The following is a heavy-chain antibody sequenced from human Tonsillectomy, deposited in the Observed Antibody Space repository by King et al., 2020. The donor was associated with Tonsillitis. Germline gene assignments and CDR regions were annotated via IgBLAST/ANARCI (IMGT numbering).Heavy chain of an antibody. CDR3: ARTGRYCSGDTCYSYFDY. D-gene: IGHD2-15*01. Sequence: VQLVQSGAEVKKPGASVKVSCKASGYTFTDYYMYWVRQAPGQGLECMGWIIPYSGGTKSAQRFQGRLTMTRDTSISTAYMELSSLGSDDTAVYYCARTGRYCSGDTCYSYFDYWGQGTLVAVSS. CDR1: GYTFTDYY. V-gene: IGHV1-2*02. J-gene: IGHJ4*02. CDR2: IIPYSGGT.